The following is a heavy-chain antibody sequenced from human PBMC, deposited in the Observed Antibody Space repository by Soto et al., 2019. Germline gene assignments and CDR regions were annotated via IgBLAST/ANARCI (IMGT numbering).Heavy chain of an antibody. CDR1: GFTFTRYS. CDR3: ARESEDLTSNFDY. CDR2: ISSTTNYI. V-gene: IGHV3-21*06. Sequence: GGSLRLSCAASGFTFTRYSMNWVRQAPGKGLEWVSSISSTTNYIYYGDSMKGRFTISRDNAKNSLYLEMNSLRAEDTAVYYCARESEDLTSNFDYWGKGTLVTVSS. J-gene: IGHJ4*02.